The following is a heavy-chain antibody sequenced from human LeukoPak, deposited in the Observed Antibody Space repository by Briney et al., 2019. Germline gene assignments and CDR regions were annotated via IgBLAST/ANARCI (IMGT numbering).Heavy chain of an antibody. Sequence: SETLSLTCTVSGGSISSSSYYWGWIRQPPGKGLEWIGSIYYSGSTYYNPSLKSRVTISVDTSKNQFSLKLSSVTAADTAVYYCARDHSFVVPAARLDYWGQGTLVTVSS. CDR1: GGSISSSSYY. V-gene: IGHV4-39*07. D-gene: IGHD2-2*01. J-gene: IGHJ4*02. CDR2: IYYSGST. CDR3: ARDHSFVVPAARLDY.